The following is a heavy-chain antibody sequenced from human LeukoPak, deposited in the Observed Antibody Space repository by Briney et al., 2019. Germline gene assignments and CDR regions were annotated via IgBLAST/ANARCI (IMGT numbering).Heavy chain of an antibody. Sequence: SQTRSLTCTVSGGSVSSGNYYWSWIRQPAGKGLEWIGRVYTSGGTNSIPSLKSRINISCDTSKTQFSLRLSSVTAADTAVYYCARFYCSDGVCYIDYWGQGTLVTVSS. D-gene: IGHD2-8*01. J-gene: IGHJ4*02. V-gene: IGHV4-61*02. CDR2: VYTSGGT. CDR3: ARFYCSDGVCYIDY. CDR1: GGSVSSGNYY.